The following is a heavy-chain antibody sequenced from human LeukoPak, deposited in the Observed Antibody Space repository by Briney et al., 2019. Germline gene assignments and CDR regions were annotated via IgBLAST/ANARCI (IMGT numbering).Heavy chain of an antibody. D-gene: IGHD1-7*01. J-gene: IGHJ4*02. CDR1: GYTFTSYG. CDR2: ISAYNGNT. Sequence: ASVKVSCKASGYTFTSYGSSGVRQAPGQGLEGMGWISAYNGNTNYAQRLQGRVTLTTDTSTSKDNMELRRLRSDDTAVYYCARGAENWTYVRTGYFDYWGQGTLVTVSS. CDR3: ARGAENWTYVRTGYFDY. V-gene: IGHV1-18*01.